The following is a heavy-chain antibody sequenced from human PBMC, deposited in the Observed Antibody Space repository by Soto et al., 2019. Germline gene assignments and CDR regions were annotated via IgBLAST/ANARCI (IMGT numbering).Heavy chain of an antibody. CDR1: GGTFSSYA. D-gene: IGHD3-22*01. CDR3: ARDEEFYYDSSGYPLDY. J-gene: IGHJ4*02. Sequence: SVKVSWKASGGTFSSYAISWVRQAPGQGLEWMGGIIPIFGTANYAQKFQGRVTITADESTSTAYMELSSLRSEDTAVYYCARDEEFYYDSSGYPLDYWRQGTLVTVSS. V-gene: IGHV1-69*13. CDR2: IIPIFGTA.